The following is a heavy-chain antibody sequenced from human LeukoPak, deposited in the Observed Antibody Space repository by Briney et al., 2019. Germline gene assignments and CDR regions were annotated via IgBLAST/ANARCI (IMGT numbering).Heavy chain of an antibody. CDR3: VRDYSTSCYSRGCAFDY. J-gene: IGHJ4*02. Sequence: GGSLRLSCAASGFTFSDYYMSWIRQAPGKGLEWVSYISSSGSTIYYADSVKGRFTISRDNSKNTLYLQMNSLRAEDTAVYYCVRDYSTSCYSRGCAFDYWGQGTLVTVSS. CDR2: ISSSGSTI. CDR1: GFTFSDYY. D-gene: IGHD2-2*02. V-gene: IGHV3-11*04.